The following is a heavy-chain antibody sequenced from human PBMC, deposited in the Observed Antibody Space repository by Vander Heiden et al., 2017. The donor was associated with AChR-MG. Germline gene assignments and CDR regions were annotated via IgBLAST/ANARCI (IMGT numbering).Heavy chain of an antibody. CDR3: ATAPNFPPFCGGDCYSPFDY. J-gene: IGHJ4*02. CDR2: IIPMLGTA. D-gene: IGHD2-21*02. CDR1: GGTFSRYA. Sequence: QVQLMQARAEVRKPGSSVKVPCKASGGTFSRYAIGWVRQAAGQVLEWVGGIIPMLGTADYAQKSQGRVTITADESTSTAYMELSSLRSEDTAVYYCATAPNFPPFCGGDCYSPFDYWGQGTLVTVSS. V-gene: IGHV1-69*01.